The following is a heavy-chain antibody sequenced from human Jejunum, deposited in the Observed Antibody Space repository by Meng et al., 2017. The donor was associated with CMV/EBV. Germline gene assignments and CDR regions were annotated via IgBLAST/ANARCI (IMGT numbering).Heavy chain of an antibody. CDR1: FTFSSYA. D-gene: IGHD6-19*01. Sequence: FTFSSYAMSWVRQAPGKGLEWVSAISGSGGNTYYADSVKGLFTISRDNSKNTLYLQMNSLRAEGTAVYYCAKDWGMFSSGWAGVYWGQGTLVTVSS. V-gene: IGHV3-23*01. CDR2: ISGSGGNT. CDR3: AKDWGMFSSGWAGVY. J-gene: IGHJ4*02.